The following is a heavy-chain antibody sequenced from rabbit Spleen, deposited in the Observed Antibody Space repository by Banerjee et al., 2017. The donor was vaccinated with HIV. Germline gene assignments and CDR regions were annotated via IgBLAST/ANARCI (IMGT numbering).Heavy chain of an antibody. CDR3: ARAIRYAAYAGYGYALFSPFNL. Sequence: QEQLVESGGGLVQPGGSLTLSCKASGFDFSNYGVTWVRQAPGKGLEWIGYIEPIFGRTYYANWVKGRFTISKTSSTTVTLQMTSLTAADTATYFCARAIRYAAYAGYGYALFSPFNLWGQGTLVTVS. CDR1: GFDFSNYG. CDR2: IEPIFGRT. J-gene: IGHJ4*01. D-gene: IGHD6-1*01. V-gene: IGHV1S39*01.